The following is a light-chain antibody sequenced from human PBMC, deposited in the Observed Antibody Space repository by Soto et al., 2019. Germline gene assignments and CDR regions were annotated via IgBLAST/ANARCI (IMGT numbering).Light chain of an antibody. CDR3: QQYNSYPYT. Sequence: DIQMTQSPSTLSASVGDRVTITCRASQSISTWLAWYQQKPGKAPKLLIYKTSTLQSGVPSRLSGSGSGTGTEFTLTISSLQPDDFATYYCQQYNSYPYTFGQGTKLEIK. CDR1: QSISTW. J-gene: IGKJ2*01. CDR2: KTS. V-gene: IGKV1-5*03.